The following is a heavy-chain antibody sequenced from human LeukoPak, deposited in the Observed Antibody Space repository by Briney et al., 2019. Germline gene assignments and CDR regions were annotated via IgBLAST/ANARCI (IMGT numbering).Heavy chain of an antibody. D-gene: IGHD3-9*01. Sequence: PGGSLSLSCEASGFTFSIYAMTWVRQAPGKGLEWVSTFTNHHTTYYTESVKGRFTISRDNSKNTLYLQMDSVRPEDTAVYYCAKEGYDILTGYRTNWFDSWGQGKLVPVSS. J-gene: IGHJ5*01. CDR2: FTNHHTT. CDR1: GFTFSIYA. V-gene: IGHV3-23*01. CDR3: AKEGYDILTGYRTNWFDS.